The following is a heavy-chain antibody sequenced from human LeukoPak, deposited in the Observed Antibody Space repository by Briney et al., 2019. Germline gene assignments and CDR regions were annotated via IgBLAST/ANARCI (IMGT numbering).Heavy chain of an antibody. CDR2: ISGSGGST. CDR1: GFTFSSYA. CDR3: AASMVRGVIRPYYFDY. D-gene: IGHD3-10*01. J-gene: IGHJ4*02. Sequence: GGSLRLSCAASGFTFSSYAMSWVRQAPGKGLEWVSAISGSGGSTYYADSVKGRFTISRDNSKNTLYLQMNSLRAEDTAVYYCAASMVRGVIRPYYFDYWGQGTLVTVSS. V-gene: IGHV3-23*01.